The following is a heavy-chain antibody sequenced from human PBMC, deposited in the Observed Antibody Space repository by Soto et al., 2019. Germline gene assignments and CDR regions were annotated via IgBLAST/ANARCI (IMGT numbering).Heavy chain of an antibody. CDR2: INPKSGGT. Sequence: QVQLVQSGAEVKKPGASVKVSCKASGYSFTDYHIHWVRQAPGQGLEWLGRINPKSGGTSTAQKFQGWVTMTTDTSISTDSMELTRLISDGTAIYYCARGDSTDCSNGVCSFFYNHDMDVWGQGTTVTVSS. CDR1: GYSFTDYH. V-gene: IGHV1-2*04. CDR3: ARGDSTDCSNGVCSFFYNHDMDV. J-gene: IGHJ6*02. D-gene: IGHD2-8*01.